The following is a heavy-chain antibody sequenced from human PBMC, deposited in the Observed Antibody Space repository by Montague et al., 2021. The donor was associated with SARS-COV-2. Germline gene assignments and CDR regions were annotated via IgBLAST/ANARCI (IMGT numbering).Heavy chain of an antibody. V-gene: IGHV4-59*01. D-gene: IGHD1-26*01. Sequence: SETLSLTCTVSGGSISSYYWSWIRQTPGKGLEWIGYLYYSESTKXNHSLESRVAMSVDTSKNQCSLSLTSVAAADTALSVCSATLGGRYYWADYYFDSWGPGTLVAVSS. CDR2: LYYSEST. CDR1: GGSISSYY. CDR3: SATLGGRYYWADYYFDS. J-gene: IGHJ4*01.